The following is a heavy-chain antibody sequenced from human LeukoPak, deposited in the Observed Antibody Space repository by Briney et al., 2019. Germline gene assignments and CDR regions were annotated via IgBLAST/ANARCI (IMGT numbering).Heavy chain of an antibody. CDR3: ASRYGSGSPNFDY. J-gene: IGHJ4*02. CDR1: GYTLTELS. Sequence: ASVKVSCKVSGYTLTELSMHWVRQAPGKGLEWMGGFDPEDGETIYAQKFQGRVTMTRDTSISTAYMELSRLRSDDTAVYYCASRYGSGSPNFDYWGQGTLVTVSS. D-gene: IGHD3-10*01. CDR2: FDPEDGET. V-gene: IGHV1-24*01.